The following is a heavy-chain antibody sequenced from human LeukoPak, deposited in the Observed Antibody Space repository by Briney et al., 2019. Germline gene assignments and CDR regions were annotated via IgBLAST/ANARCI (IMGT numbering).Heavy chain of an antibody. V-gene: IGHV1-69*05. J-gene: IGHJ4*02. CDR2: IVPIFGTA. CDR1: GGTFRRYA. CDR3: ASNYDFWSGSYYFDY. D-gene: IGHD3-3*01. Sequence: SVKVSCKPSGGTFRRYAISWVRQAPGQGLEWMGRIVPIFGTANYAQKFQGRVTITTDEPTSTAYMELSSLRSEDTAVYYCASNYDFWSGSYYFDYWGEGTLVTVSS.